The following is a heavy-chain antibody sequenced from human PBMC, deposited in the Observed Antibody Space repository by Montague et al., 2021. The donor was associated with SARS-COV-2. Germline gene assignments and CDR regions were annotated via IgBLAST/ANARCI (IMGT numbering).Heavy chain of an antibody. CDR1: GFTFSSYG. CDR2: IWYDASNK. V-gene: IGHV3-33*01. J-gene: IGHJ4*02. CDR3: ARDLFWGTDSGTQQRRDY. Sequence: SLRLSCAASGFTFSSYGMHWVRQAPGKGLEWVAVIWYDASNKYYADSVKGRFTISRDNSKNTLYLQMNSLRAEDTAVYYCARDLFWGTDSGTQQRRDYWGQGTLVTVSS. D-gene: IGHD3-16*01.